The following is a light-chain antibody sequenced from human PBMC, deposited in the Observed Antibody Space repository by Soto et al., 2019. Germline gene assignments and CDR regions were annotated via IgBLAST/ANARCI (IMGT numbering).Light chain of an antibody. Sequence: QSALTQPASVSGSPGQSITISCTGTSSDVGGYDYVSWYQQYAGKAPKLTIYNVRNRPSGVSNRFSGSKSDNTASLTISGLQPEDEADDFCSSYTNSGTVLFGGGTKLTVL. CDR2: NVR. V-gene: IGLV2-14*01. J-gene: IGLJ2*01. CDR1: SSDVGGYDY. CDR3: SSYTNSGTVL.